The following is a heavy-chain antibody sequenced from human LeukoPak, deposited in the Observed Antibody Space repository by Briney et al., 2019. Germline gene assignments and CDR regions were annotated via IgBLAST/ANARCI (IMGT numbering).Heavy chain of an antibody. CDR2: ISPRGTTR. J-gene: IGHJ6*03. Sequence: PGGSLRLSCVASGFTFSTHNMNWVRQAPGKGLEWVSHISPRGTTRYYADSVKGRFTISRDNAKNSLYLKMSSLRVEDSAVYYCASFSIRTGAYYLDVWGKGTTVAVSS. CDR1: GFTFSTHN. V-gene: IGHV3-48*04. D-gene: IGHD2/OR15-2a*01. CDR3: ASFSIRTGAYYLDV.